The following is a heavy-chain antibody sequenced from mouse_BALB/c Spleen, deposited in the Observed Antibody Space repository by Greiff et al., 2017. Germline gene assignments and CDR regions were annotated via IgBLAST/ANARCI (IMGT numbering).Heavy chain of an antibody. CDR3: ARDGELGLDYAMDY. J-gene: IGHJ4*01. CDR2: ISSGGSYT. CDR1: GFTFSSYA. Sequence: EVQVVESGGGLVKPGGSLKLSCAASGFTFSSYAMSWVRQSPEKRLEWVAEISSGGSYTYYPDTVTGRFTISRDNAKNTLYLEMSSLRSEDTAMYYCARDGELGLDYAMDYWGQGTSVTVSS. V-gene: IGHV5-9-4*01. D-gene: IGHD4-1*01.